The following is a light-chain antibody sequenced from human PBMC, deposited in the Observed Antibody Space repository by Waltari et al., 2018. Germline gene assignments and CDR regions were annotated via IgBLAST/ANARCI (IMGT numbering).Light chain of an antibody. CDR2: DVS. J-gene: IGLJ2*01. Sequence: QSALTQPASVSGSPGQSITIACTGTSSDVGGYNYVSWYQQHPGKAPKPMIYDVSYRPSGVSNRFSGSKSANTAFLTISGLQAEDEGEYHCGSYSGSSPLVFGGGTKLTVL. CDR1: SSDVGGYNY. CDR3: GSYSGSSPLV. V-gene: IGLV2-14*03.